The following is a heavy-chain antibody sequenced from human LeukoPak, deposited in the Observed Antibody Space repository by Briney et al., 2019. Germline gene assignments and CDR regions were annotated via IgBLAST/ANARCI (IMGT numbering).Heavy chain of an antibody. V-gene: IGHV1-46*01. D-gene: IGHD3-10*01. CDR2: INPSGGST. CDR3: ARALYYFGSGSYSGYYGMDV. Sequence: RASVKVSCKASGYTFTSYYMHWVRQAPGQGLEWMGIINPSGGSTSYAQRFQGRVSVNRDTSTSTVYMELSSLRSEDTAVYYCARALYYFGSGSYSGYYGMDVWGQGTTVTVSS. CDR1: GYTFTSYY. J-gene: IGHJ6*02.